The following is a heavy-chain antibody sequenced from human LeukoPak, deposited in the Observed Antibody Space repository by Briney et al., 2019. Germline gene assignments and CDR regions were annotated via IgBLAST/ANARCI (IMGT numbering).Heavy chain of an antibody. V-gene: IGHV3-23*01. D-gene: IGHD4-17*01. CDR2: ILASGRTT. J-gene: IGHJ5*02. CDR1: GFTFGAFA. Sequence: GESLKISCAASGFTFGAFAMAWVRQAPGKGLGWVSGILASGRTTYYADSVKGRFTISRDNSKNTVYLQMDSLGADDTAIYFCAKDLNSGDGKWEFDPWGQGTLVTVP. CDR3: AKDLNSGDGKWEFDP.